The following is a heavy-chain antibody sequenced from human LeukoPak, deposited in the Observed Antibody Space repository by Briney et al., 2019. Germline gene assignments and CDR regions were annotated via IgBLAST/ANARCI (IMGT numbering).Heavy chain of an antibody. CDR1: GGSIISGDYY. J-gene: IGHJ4*02. D-gene: IGHD3-3*01. CDR3: ARQKWGVFGVVYNY. V-gene: IGHV4-39*01. Sequence: PSETLSLTCTVSGGSIISGDYYWGWVRQSPGKGLEWIGSIYYSGSTYYNPSLKSRVTISVDTSKNQFSLKLSSVTAADTAVYYCARQKWGVFGVVYNYWGQGTLVTVSS. CDR2: IYYSGST.